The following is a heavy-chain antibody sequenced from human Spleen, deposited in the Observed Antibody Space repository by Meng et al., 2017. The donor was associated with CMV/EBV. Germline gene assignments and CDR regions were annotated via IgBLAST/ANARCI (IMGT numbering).Heavy chain of an antibody. D-gene: IGHD2-2*01. Sequence: GESLKISCAASGFTFSDYYMTWIRQAPGKGLEWVSYITSGGVGGRDTRTYYADSVKGRFTISRGNAKNSLYLQMNSLRAEDTAVYYCAREPAFPYYFDYWGQGALVTVSS. CDR2: ITSGGVGGRDTRT. CDR1: GFTFSDYY. V-gene: IGHV3-11*04. CDR3: AREPAFPYYFDY. J-gene: IGHJ4*02.